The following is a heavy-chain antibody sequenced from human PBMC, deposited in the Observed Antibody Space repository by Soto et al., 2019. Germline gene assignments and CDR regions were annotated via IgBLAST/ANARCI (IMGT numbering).Heavy chain of an antibody. Sequence: VQLLESGGGLVQPGGSLRLSCAASGFTFSNYAMSWVRQAPGKGLEWVSGMSNSGSRTYYADSVKGRFIISRDNSKNTLYLKMNSLNPEDTAVYYCATAYFDIFTGYFGDYWGQGALVSVSS. V-gene: IGHV3-23*01. CDR1: GFTFSNYA. J-gene: IGHJ4*02. CDR3: ATAYFDIFTGYFGDY. CDR2: MSNSGSRT. D-gene: IGHD3-9*01.